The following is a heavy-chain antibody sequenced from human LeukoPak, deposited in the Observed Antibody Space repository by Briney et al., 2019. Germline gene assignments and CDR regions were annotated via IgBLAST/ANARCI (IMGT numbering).Heavy chain of an antibody. D-gene: IGHD3-10*01. Sequence: GGSLRHSCAASGFTFSGYGMHWVRQAPGKGLEWVTYLRSDGNDKYIVDSVKGRFTISRDNYKNTLSLQMNSLRAEDTAVYYCARDLYGSGSYDYWGQGTLVTVSS. CDR2: LRSDGNDK. CDR1: GFTFSGYG. J-gene: IGHJ4*02. V-gene: IGHV3-30*02. CDR3: ARDLYGSGSYDY.